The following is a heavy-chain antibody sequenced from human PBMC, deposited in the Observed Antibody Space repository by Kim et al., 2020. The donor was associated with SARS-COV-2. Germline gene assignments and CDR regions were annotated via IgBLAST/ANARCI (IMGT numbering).Heavy chain of an antibody. D-gene: IGHD3-22*01. V-gene: IGHV3-30*04. CDR1: GFTFSSYA. CDR3: ARIGWEYYDSSGYYY. Sequence: GGSLRLSCAASGFTFSSYAMHWVRQAPGKGLEWVAVISYDGSNKYYADSVKGRFTISRDNSKNTLYLQMNSLRAEDTAVYYCARIGWEYYDSSGYYYWG. J-gene: IGHJ4*01. CDR2: ISYDGSNK.